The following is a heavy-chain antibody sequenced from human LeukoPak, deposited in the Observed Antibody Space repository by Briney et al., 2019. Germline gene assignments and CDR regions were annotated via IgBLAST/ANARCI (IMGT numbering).Heavy chain of an antibody. V-gene: IGHV4-59*01. CDR3: ARRVTSSGYYWFDF. CDR1: GGSLRSYY. CDR2: IYYRGST. J-gene: IGHJ4*02. D-gene: IGHD3-22*01. Sequence: PSETLSLTCTVPGGSLRSYYWSWIPQPPGKGLEWVGYIYYRGSTNYNPSLKRRVTISVDTSKNKFSLKPSCVTAADTAVYYCARRVTSSGYYWFDFWGQGTLVTGSS.